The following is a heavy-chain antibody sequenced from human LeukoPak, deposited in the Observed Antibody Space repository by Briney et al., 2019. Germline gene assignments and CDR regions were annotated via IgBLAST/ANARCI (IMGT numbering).Heavy chain of an antibody. J-gene: IGHJ3*02. CDR3: ARVRAAGHNAFDI. V-gene: IGHV3-11*04. Sequence: GGSLRLSCAASGFTFSDYYMSWIRQAPGKGLEWVSYISSSGSTIYYADSVKGRFTISRDNAKNSLYLQMNSLRAEDTAVYYCARVRAAGHNAFDIWGQGTMVTVSS. CDR2: ISSSGSTI. CDR1: GFTFSDYY. D-gene: IGHD6-13*01.